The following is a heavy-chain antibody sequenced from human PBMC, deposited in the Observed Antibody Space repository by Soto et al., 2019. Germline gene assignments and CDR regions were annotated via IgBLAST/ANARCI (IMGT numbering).Heavy chain of an antibody. J-gene: IGHJ6*02. CDR1: GGSISSYY. V-gene: IGHV4-59*01. CDR3: ARVQGVAATYYYGMDV. Sequence: SETLSLTCTVSGGSISSYYWGWIRQPPGKGLEWIGYIYYSGSTNYNPSLKSRVTISVDTSKNQFSLKLSSVTAVDTAVYYCARVQGVAATYYYGMDVWGQGTTVTVSS. D-gene: IGHD2-15*01. CDR2: IYYSGST.